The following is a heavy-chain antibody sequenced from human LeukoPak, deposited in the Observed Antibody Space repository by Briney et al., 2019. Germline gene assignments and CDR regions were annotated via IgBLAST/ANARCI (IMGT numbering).Heavy chain of an antibody. D-gene: IGHD1-26*01. CDR2: INPNSGGT. CDR3: ARSSGGSSYLFDY. V-gene: IGHV1-2*02. CDR1: GYTFTGYY. Sequence: ASVKVSCKASGYTFTGYYIHWVRQAPGQGLEWMGWINPNSGGTNYAQKFQGRVTMTRDTSISTAYMELSRLRSDDTAVYYCARSSGGSSYLFDYWGQGTLVTVSS. J-gene: IGHJ4*02.